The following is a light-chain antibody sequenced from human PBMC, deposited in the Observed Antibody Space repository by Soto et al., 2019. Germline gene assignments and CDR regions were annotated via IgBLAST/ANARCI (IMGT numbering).Light chain of an antibody. CDR2: EVS. CDR1: SSDVGAYNY. CDR3: SSFTSSSPLV. J-gene: IGLJ2*01. Sequence: QSALTQPASVSGSPGQSITISCSGTSSDVGAYNYVSWYQQHPGKAPKLMIYEVSNRPSGVSNRFSGSKSGNTASLTISGLHAEDEADYYCSSFTSSSPLVFGGGTKLTVL. V-gene: IGLV2-14*01.